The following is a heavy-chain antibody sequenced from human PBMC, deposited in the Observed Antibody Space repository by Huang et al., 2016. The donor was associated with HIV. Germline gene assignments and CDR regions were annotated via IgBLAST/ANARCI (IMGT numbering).Heavy chain of an antibody. V-gene: IGHV3-23*01. CDR1: GFTFNNYA. CDR3: AKGIKSSGSYYFDY. CDR2: ISGNGGST. D-gene: IGHD3-10*01. J-gene: IGHJ4*02. Sequence: EVQLLESGGGLVQPGGSLRLSCAASGFTFNNYAMNWVRQGAGKGLEGVSTISGNGGSTYYADSVKGRFTSSRDNSKNTLYLHMNSLRVEDTAVYYCAKGIKSSGSYYFDYWGQGTLVTVSS.